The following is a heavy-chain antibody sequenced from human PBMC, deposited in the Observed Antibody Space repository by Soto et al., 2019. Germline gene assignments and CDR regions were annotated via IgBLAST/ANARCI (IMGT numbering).Heavy chain of an antibody. CDR1: GGSFSSYY. CDR2: INHSGST. J-gene: IGHJ5*02. V-gene: IGHV4-34*01. Sequence: SETLSLTCAVYGGSFSSYYWSWIRQPPGKGLEWIGEINHSGSTNYNPSLKSRVTISVDTSKNQFSLKLSSVTAADTAVYYCARGCRPRTYTIFGVVIICNWFDPWGQGTLVTVSS. CDR3: ARGCRPRTYTIFGVVIICNWFDP. D-gene: IGHD3-3*01.